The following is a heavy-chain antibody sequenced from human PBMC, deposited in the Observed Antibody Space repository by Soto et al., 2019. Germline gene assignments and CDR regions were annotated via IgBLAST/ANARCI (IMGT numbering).Heavy chain of an antibody. CDR1: GGSIRSYY. Sequence: SETLSLTCTVSGGSIRSYYWSWIRQPAGKPLEWIGRIYTSGSTNYNPSLKSRVTMSVDTSKNQFSLNLSSVTAADTAVYYCAREGASGFGMDVWGQGTTVTVS. CDR3: AREGASGFGMDV. V-gene: IGHV4-4*07. D-gene: IGHD1-26*01. J-gene: IGHJ6*02. CDR2: IYTSGST.